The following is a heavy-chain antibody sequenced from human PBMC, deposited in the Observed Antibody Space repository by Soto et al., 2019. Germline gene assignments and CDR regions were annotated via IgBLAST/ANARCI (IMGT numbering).Heavy chain of an antibody. V-gene: IGHV4-59*01. CDR1: GGSINSYY. CDR3: SRDRMGDRYIDS. J-gene: IGHJ5*02. D-gene: IGHD5-18*01. Sequence: SETLSLTCTVFGGSINSYYWIWIRQPPVNGLEFIGYIYYIFSTNYNPSLKSRFTILLYTSKNHFSLKLISFTAAYTSVYYCSRDRMGDRYIDSWGQGALVTV. CDR2: IYYIFST.